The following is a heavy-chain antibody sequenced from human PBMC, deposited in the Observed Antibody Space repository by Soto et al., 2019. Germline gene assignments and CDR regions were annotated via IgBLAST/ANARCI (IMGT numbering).Heavy chain of an antibody. CDR2: ISYDGSNK. CDR3: ARAGWDGGRGATRVGLRYGMDV. Sequence: QVQLVESGGGVVQPGRSLRLSCAASGFTFSSYAMHWVRQAPGKGLEWVAVISYDGSNKYYADSVKGRFTISRDNSKNTLYLQVNGLRAEDTAVYYCARAGWDGGRGATRVGLRYGMDVWGQGTTVTVSS. D-gene: IGHD2-15*01. V-gene: IGHV3-30-3*01. J-gene: IGHJ6*02. CDR1: GFTFSSYA.